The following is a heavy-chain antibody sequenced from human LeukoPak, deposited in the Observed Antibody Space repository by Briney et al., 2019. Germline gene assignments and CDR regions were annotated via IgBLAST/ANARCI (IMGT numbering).Heavy chain of an antibody. CDR2: INTDGSST. V-gene: IGHV3-74*01. CDR3: AKDISSSSWGNFDY. J-gene: IGHJ4*02. Sequence: GGSLRLSCAASGFTFSSYWMHWVRQAPGKGLVWVSRINTDGSSTSYADSVKGRFTISRDNAKNTLYLQMNSLRAEDTAVYYCAKDISSSSWGNFDYRGQGTLVTVSS. D-gene: IGHD6-13*01. CDR1: GFTFSSYW.